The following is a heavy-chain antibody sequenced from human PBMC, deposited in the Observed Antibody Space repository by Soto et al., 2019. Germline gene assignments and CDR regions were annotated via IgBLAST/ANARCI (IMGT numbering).Heavy chain of an antibody. CDR2: IIPIFGTA. Sequence: GASVKVSCKASGGTFSSYAISWVRQAPGQGLEWMGGIIPIFGTANYAQKFQGRVTITADESTSTAYMELSSLRSEDTAVYYCATQLAVAGTRYFDYWGQGTLVTVSS. J-gene: IGHJ4*02. CDR3: ATQLAVAGTRYFDY. V-gene: IGHV1-69*13. D-gene: IGHD6-19*01. CDR1: GGTFSSYA.